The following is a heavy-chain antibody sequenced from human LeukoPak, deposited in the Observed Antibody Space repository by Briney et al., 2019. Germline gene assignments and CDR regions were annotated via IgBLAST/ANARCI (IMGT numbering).Heavy chain of an antibody. Sequence: GGSLRLSCAASGFTFSDHYMDWVRQAPGKGLEWVGRTRNKANSYTTEYAASVKGRLTISRDDSKNSLYLQMNSLKTEDTAVYYCASLVYGDQDDYWGQGTLVTVSS. D-gene: IGHD4-17*01. CDR2: TRNKANSYTT. V-gene: IGHV3-72*01. CDR1: GFTFSDHY. J-gene: IGHJ4*02. CDR3: ASLVYGDQDDY.